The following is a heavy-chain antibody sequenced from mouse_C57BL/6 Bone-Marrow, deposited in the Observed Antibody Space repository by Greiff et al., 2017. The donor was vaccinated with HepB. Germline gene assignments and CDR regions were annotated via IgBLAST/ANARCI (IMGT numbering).Heavy chain of an antibody. D-gene: IGHD2-14*01. Sequence: QVQLQQSGAELVKPGASVKMSCKASGYTFTSYWITWVKQRPGQGLEWIGDIYPGSGSTNYNEKFKSKATLTVDTSSSTAYMQLSSLTSEDSTVYYCARRVPILFDYWGQGTTLTVSS. CDR1: GYTFTSYW. J-gene: IGHJ2*01. V-gene: IGHV1-55*01. CDR2: IYPGSGST. CDR3: ARRVPILFDY.